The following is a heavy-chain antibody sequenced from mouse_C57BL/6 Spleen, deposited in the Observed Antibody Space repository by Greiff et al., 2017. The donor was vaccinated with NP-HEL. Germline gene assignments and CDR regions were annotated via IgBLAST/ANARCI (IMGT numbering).Heavy chain of an antibody. CDR1: GFSFNTYA. Sequence: EVKVVESGGGLVQPKGSLKLSCAASGFSFNTYAMNWVRQAPGKGLEWVARIRSKSNNYATYYADSVKDRFTISRDDSESMLYLQMNNLKTEDTAMYYCVRSLPGYFDYWGQGTTLTVSS. J-gene: IGHJ2*01. CDR3: VRSLPGYFDY. V-gene: IGHV10-1*01. CDR2: IRSKSNNYAT.